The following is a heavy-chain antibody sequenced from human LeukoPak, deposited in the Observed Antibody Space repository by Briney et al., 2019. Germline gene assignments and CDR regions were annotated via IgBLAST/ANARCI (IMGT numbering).Heavy chain of an antibody. D-gene: IGHD1-26*01. V-gene: IGHV4-34*01. CDR2: INHSGST. CDR1: GGSFSGYY. J-gene: IGHJ5*02. CDR3: ARDSEGNWFDP. Sequence: TSETLSLTCAVYGGSFSGYYWSWIRQPPGKGLEWIGEINHSGSTNYNPSLKSRVTISVDTSKNQFSLKLRSVTAADTAVYYCARDSEGNWFDPWGRGTLVIVSS.